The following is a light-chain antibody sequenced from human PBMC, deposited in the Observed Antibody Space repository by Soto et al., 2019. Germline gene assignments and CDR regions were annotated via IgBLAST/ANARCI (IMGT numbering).Light chain of an antibody. Sequence: ETVLTQSPGTLSLSPGERATLSCRASQSVSSSSLAWYQQKPGQAPRLLIYGASNRATGIPDRFSGSGSGTDFTLTISRLEPEDFAVYYCQQYHGSPWTFGQGTKVEIK. CDR3: QQYHGSPWT. CDR1: QSVSSSS. CDR2: GAS. J-gene: IGKJ1*01. V-gene: IGKV3-20*01.